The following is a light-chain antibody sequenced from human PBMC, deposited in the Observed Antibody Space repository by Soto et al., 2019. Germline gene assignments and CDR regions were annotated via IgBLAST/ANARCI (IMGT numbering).Light chain of an antibody. Sequence: EIVMTQSPATLSVSPGERATLSCRASQSVSSYLAWYQQKPGQAPRLLIYGASTRATGIPARFSGSGSGTDFTLTISRLEPEDFAVYYCQQYASSQFTFGPGNKVDI. J-gene: IGKJ3*01. CDR2: GAS. CDR1: QSVSSY. CDR3: QQYASSQFT. V-gene: IGKV3-20*01.